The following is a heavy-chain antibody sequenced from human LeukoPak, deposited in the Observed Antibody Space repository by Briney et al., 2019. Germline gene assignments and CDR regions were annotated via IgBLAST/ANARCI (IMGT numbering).Heavy chain of an antibody. V-gene: IGHV1-2*02. Sequence: ASVKVSCKASGYTFTGYYMQWVRQAPGQGLEWMGWINPNRGATNYGQKFQGRVTMTRDTSTSTVNMELNSLRSEDTAVYYCVRDRVDFLTGHYREGWFDPWGQGTLVTVSS. J-gene: IGHJ5*02. CDR1: GYTFTGYY. CDR2: INPNRGAT. D-gene: IGHD3-9*01. CDR3: VRDRVDFLTGHYREGWFDP.